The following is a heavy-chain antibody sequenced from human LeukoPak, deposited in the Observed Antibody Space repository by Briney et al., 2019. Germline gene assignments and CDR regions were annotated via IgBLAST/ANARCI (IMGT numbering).Heavy chain of an antibody. J-gene: IGHJ1*01. V-gene: IGHV4-39*01. Sequence: PSETLSLTCTVSGGSISSSTYYWGWIRQPPGKGLEWIGSIYYSGSTYSNPSLKSRVTIPVDTSKNQFSLKLSSVTAADTAVYYCARRERGYYESSGYYNHEYFQHWGQGTLVTVSS. D-gene: IGHD3-22*01. CDR1: GGSISSSTYY. CDR3: ARRERGYYESSGYYNHEYFQH. CDR2: IYYSGST.